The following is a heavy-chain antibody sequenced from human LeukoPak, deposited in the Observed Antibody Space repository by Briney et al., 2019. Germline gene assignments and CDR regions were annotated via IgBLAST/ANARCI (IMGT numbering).Heavy chain of an antibody. CDR2: ISHSGTT. Sequence: PSGTLSLTCAVSGGSISSSNWWSWIRQPPGRGLEWVGEISHSGTTNYNPSLKSRVTISVDTSKNQFSLKLSSVTSADTAVYYCATRPTPPYYYYYMDVWGKGTTVTVSS. CDR1: GGSISSSNW. D-gene: IGHD4-23*01. CDR3: ATRPTPPYYYYYMDV. J-gene: IGHJ6*03. V-gene: IGHV4-4*02.